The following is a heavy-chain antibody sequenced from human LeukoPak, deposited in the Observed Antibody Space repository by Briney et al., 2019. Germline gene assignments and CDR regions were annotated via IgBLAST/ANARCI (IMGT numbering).Heavy chain of an antibody. CDR1: GFTFSSYS. Sequence: GGSLRLSCAASGFTFSSYSMNWVRQAPGKGLEWVSSISSSSSYIYYADSVKGRFTISRDNAKNSLYLQMNSLRAEDTAVYYCAGESSVTTSHSALNVWGQGALVTVSS. J-gene: IGHJ3*01. CDR3: AGESSVTTSHSALNV. D-gene: IGHD3-22*01. CDR2: ISSSSSYI. V-gene: IGHV3-21*01.